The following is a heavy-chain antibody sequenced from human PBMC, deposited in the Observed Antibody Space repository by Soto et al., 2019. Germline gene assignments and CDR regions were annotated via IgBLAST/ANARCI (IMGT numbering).Heavy chain of an antibody. V-gene: IGHV3-30-3*01. CDR3: ARGDREDILVVVGARPGEYGIDI. D-gene: IGHD2-15*01. CDR1: GFTVRNYA. J-gene: IGHJ6*02. Sequence: QVQLVESGGGVVQPGGSLRLSCAASGFTVRNYAMHWVRQAPGKGLECLAVIAYDGSNAFYRDSEKGRFTISRDNSKNTLYLHMNSLRSEDTGVYYCARGDREDILVVVGARPGEYGIDIWGQGTTVTVSS. CDR2: IAYDGSNA.